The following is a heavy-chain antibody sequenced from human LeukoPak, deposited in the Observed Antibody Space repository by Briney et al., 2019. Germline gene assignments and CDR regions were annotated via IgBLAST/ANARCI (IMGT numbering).Heavy chain of an antibody. D-gene: IGHD2-2*01. CDR3: ARLRPRVRRGFDY. Sequence: KPSETLSLTCAVYGGSFSGYYWSWIRQPPGKGLEWIGEINHSGSTNYNPSLKSRVTISVDTSKNQFSLKLSSVTAADTAVYYCARLRPRVRRGFDYWGQGTLVTVSS. J-gene: IGHJ4*02. CDR1: GGSFSGYY. CDR2: INHSGST. V-gene: IGHV4-34*01.